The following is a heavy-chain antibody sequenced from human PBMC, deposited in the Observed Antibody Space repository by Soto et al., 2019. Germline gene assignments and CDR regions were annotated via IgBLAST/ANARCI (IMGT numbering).Heavy chain of an antibody. D-gene: IGHD1-1*01. CDR1: GSSISSGDYH. CDR3: ARESRTPSGGMDV. CDR2: IYYSAST. J-gene: IGHJ6*02. Sequence: TLSLTCTVAGSSISSGDYHWTWIRQFPGKGLEWIGAIYYSASTYYNPSLLSRLTISVDTSKNKFSLKLTSVTAADKAVYYCARESRTPSGGMDVWGPGTTVTVSS. V-gene: IGHV4-30-4*01.